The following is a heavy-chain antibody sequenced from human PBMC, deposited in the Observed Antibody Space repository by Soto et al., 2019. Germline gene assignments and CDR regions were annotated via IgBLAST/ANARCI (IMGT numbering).Heavy chain of an antibody. CDR1: GYSSTTYW. J-gene: IGHJ6*02. CDR2: IYPGDSDT. Sequence: PGESLKISCKGSGYSSTTYWIAWVRQMPGKGLEWMGIIYPGDSDTTYSPSFQGQVTISADKSSNTAYLQWNSLKASDTAMYYCVAAGGADNYGMDVWGQGTTVTVSS. D-gene: IGHD3-10*01. V-gene: IGHV5-51*01. CDR3: VAAGGADNYGMDV.